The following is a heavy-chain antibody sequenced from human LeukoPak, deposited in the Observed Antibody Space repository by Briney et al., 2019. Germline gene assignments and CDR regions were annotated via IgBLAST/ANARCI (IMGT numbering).Heavy chain of an antibody. CDR2: ISYDGSNK. V-gene: IGHV3-30*18. Sequence: PGGSLRLSCAASGFTFSDYGMHWVRQAPGKGLEWVAVISYDGSNKYYADSVKGRFTISRDNSKNTLYLQMNSLRAEDTAVYYCAKGREDFDWLSALDYWGQGTLVTVSS. CDR3: AKGREDFDWLSALDY. J-gene: IGHJ4*02. CDR1: GFTFSDYG. D-gene: IGHD3-9*01.